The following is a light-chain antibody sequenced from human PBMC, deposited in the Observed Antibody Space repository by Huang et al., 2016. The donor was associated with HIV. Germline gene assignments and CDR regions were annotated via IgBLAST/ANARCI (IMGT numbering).Light chain of an antibody. Sequence: EVVLTQSPDTLSVSPGERATLSCRASRNIGSNFAWYQQKPGQPPRLLIYGASTRATGIPARFSGSGAGTEFTLTISSLQSEDFAVYYCHQYYDWPPVFTFGQGTKVEIK. V-gene: IGKV3-15*01. CDR3: HQYYDWPPVFT. CDR1: RNIGSN. J-gene: IGKJ2*01. CDR2: GAS.